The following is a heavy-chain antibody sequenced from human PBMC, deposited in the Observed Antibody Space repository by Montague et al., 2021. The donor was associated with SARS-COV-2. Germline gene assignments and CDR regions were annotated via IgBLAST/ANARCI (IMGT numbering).Heavy chain of an antibody. V-gene: IGHV4-34*08. CDR3: AGQGGSCATGARHD. CDR1: GFTFSSNY. J-gene: IGHJ4*02. D-gene: IGHD2-15*01. CDR2: INHSGSA. Sequence: LRLSCAASGFTFSSNYMSWVRQAPGKGLEWIGEINHSGSAKYNPSFRSRVTISVDRSKNQFSLNLHSVTVAETAVYYCAGQGGSCATGARHDWGQGTLVPVSS.